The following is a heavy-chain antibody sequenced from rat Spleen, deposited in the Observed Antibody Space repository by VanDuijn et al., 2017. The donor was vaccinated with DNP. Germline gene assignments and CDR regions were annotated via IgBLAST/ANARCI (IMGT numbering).Heavy chain of an antibody. D-gene: IGHD1-6*01. V-gene: IGHV5S10*01. Sequence: EVQLEESGGGLVQPGGSLKVSCEASGFTFSDYNVAWVRQAPQKGLEWVATIFYDGARTYYRDSVKGRLTVSRDNAKSTLYLQMDSLRSEDTATYYCATHQGVRIITPYNWFAYWGQGTLVTVSS. J-gene: IGHJ3*01. CDR2: IFYDGART. CDR3: ATHQGVRIITPYNWFAY. CDR1: GFTFSDYN.